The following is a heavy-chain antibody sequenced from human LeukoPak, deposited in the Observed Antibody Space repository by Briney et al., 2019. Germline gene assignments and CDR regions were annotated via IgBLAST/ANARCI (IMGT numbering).Heavy chain of an antibody. CDR1: GSTFTNLG. J-gene: IGHJ4*02. V-gene: IGHV1-18*01. Sequence: GASVKVSCKASGSTFTNLGFTWVRQAPGQGLQWMGWISGYNGNTKYAENLQGRVTMTTDTPTSTAYMELRSLRSDDTAVYYCARGGKSPYDSLGYWGQGTLVTVSS. CDR2: ISGYNGNT. CDR3: ARGGKSPYDSLGY. D-gene: IGHD5-12*01.